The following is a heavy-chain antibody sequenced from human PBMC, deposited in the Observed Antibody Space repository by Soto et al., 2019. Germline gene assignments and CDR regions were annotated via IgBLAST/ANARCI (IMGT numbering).Heavy chain of an antibody. CDR3: AGGSRDTSGYYDFEY. J-gene: IGHJ4*02. CDR2: ISAITNYK. Sequence: GGSLRLSCAGSGLTLSSYGMSWVRQAPGKGLEWVSSISAITNYKYSADSLKGRFTISRDNAKNSLYLQMNSLRAEDTAVYYCAGGSRDTSGYYDFEYWGQGTLVTVSS. D-gene: IGHD3-22*01. CDR1: GLTLSSYG. V-gene: IGHV3-21*01.